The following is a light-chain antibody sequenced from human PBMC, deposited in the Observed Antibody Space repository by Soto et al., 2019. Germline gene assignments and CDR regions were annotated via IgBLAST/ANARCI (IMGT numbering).Light chain of an antibody. CDR3: SSSTSATTYV. CDR1: SSDVGAYNY. CDR2: DVS. Sequence: QSALTQPASVSGSPGQSITISCTGTSSDVGAYNYDSWYQQYPGEAPKVIIYDVSHRPAGVSNLFSGSKSGNTASLTISGLQTHDEADYYCSSSTSATTYVFGTGTKVTVL. J-gene: IGLJ1*01. V-gene: IGLV2-14*01.